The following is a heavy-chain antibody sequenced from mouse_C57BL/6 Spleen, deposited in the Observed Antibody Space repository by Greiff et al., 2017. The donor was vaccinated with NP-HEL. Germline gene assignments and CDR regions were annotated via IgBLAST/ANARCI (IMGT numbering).Heavy chain of an antibody. D-gene: IGHD1-1*01. Sequence: VQLQQSGAELVRPGTSVKVSCKASGYAFTNYLIEWVKQRPGQGLEWIGVINPGSGGTNYNEKFKGKATLTADKSSSTAYMQLSSLTSEDSAVYFCARDYYGSLFWYFDVWGTGTTVTVSS. J-gene: IGHJ1*03. CDR1: GYAFTNYL. V-gene: IGHV1-54*01. CDR3: ARDYYGSLFWYFDV. CDR2: INPGSGGT.